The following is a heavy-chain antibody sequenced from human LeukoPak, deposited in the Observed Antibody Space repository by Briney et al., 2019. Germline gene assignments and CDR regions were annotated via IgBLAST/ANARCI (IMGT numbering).Heavy chain of an antibody. CDR2: IYYSGST. D-gene: IGHD2/OR15-2a*01. CDR3: ARLRRNRADP. CDR1: GGSISSSSYY. Sequence: SETLSLTCTVSGGSISSSSYYWGWIRQPPGKGLEWIGSIYYSGSTYYNPSLKSRVTISVDTSKNQFSLKLSSVTAADTAVYYCARLRRNRADPWGQGTLVTVSS. J-gene: IGHJ5*02. V-gene: IGHV4-39*07.